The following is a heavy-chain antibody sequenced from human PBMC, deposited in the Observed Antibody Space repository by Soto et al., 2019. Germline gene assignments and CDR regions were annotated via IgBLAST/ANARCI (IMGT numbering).Heavy chain of an antibody. J-gene: IGHJ4*02. Sequence: ASVKVSCKASGYTFTNYYVQWVRQAPGQGLEWMGVIHPDGGHTTYSQKFQDRVTMTRDTFTSTIYMDLSSLRSEDTAVYYCARGENDYWGQGTLVTVSS. CDR3: ARGENDY. CDR1: GYTFTNYY. CDR2: IHPDGGHT. V-gene: IGHV1-46*01.